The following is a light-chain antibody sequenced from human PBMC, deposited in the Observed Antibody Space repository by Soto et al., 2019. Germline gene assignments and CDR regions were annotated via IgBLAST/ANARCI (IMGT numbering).Light chain of an antibody. CDR1: QNVANY. J-gene: IGKJ4*01. CDR3: QPYNNWPLT. V-gene: IGKV3-11*01. Sequence: EIVLTQSPATLSLSPGERATLSCRASQNVANYLDWYQQKPGQAPRLLIYESSNRATGIAARFSGSRSGAEFTLTINSLQSEDFAVYYCQPYNNWPLTFGGGTKVDIK. CDR2: ESS.